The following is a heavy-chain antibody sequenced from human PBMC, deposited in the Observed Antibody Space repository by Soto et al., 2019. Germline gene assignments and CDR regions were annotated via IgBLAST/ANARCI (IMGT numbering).Heavy chain of an antibody. CDR3: ASWSSGWFFDY. CDR1: GFTFSSYE. D-gene: IGHD6-19*01. V-gene: IGHV3-48*03. CDR2: ISSSGSTI. J-gene: IGHJ4*02. Sequence: GGSLRLSCAASGFTFSSYEMNWVRQAPGKGLEWVSYISSSGSTIYYADSVKGRFTISRDNAKNSLYLQMNSLRAEDTAVYYCASWSSGWFFDYWGQGTLVTVSS.